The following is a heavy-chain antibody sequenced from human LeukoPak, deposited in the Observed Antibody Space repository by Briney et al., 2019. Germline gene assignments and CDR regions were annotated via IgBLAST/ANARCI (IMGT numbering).Heavy chain of an antibody. CDR3: AITVDCRATTDCYSYFHH. D-gene: IGHD2-21*02. Sequence: GGSLRLSCAASGFTVSSNYMSWVRQAPGKGLEWVSRISTDGTYTEYADSVKGRFTISRDNAKDTLYLQVNSLRAEGTAVYYCAITVDCRATTDCYSYFHHWGQGTLVTVSS. J-gene: IGHJ1*01. CDR1: GFTVSSNY. CDR2: ISTDGTYT. V-gene: IGHV3-74*03.